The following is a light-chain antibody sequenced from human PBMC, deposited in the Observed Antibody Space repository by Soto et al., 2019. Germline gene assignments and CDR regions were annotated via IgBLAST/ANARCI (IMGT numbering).Light chain of an antibody. V-gene: IGKV3-15*01. J-gene: IGKJ1*01. CDR1: QSVSSN. CDR2: GAS. CDR3: QQYNNWPRT. Sequence: ETVMTQSPATLSVSPGERATLSCRASQSVSSNLAWYQQKPGQAPRLLIYGASTRATGIPARFSGSGSGTEFTLTINSLQSEDFAVYYCQQYNNWPRTFGQGTKVEIK.